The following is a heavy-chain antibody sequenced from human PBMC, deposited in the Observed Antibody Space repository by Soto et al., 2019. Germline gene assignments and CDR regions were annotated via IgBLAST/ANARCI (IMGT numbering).Heavy chain of an antibody. J-gene: IGHJ4*02. CDR1: GFTFSNYA. CDR2: IGRGGDGI. V-gene: IGHV3-23*01. CDR3: ATYGQPLMDY. Sequence: EVQLSESGGGLVQPGGSLRLSCAASGFTFSNYAMKWVRQAPGKGLEWVSGIGRGGDGIHYADSVEGRFTISRDNSENTVNLQMNSLRADDTAVYYCATYGQPLMDYWGQGTLVTVSS. D-gene: IGHD4-17*01.